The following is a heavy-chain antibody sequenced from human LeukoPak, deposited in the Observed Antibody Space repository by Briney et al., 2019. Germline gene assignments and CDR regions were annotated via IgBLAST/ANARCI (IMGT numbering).Heavy chain of an antibody. CDR2: IYSGGST. D-gene: IGHD6-13*01. V-gene: IGHV3-53*01. CDR1: GLTVSNNY. J-gene: IGHJ4*01. CDR3: ARDGAGYSNLELY. Sequence: GRSLRLSCAASGLTVSNNYTSSVRQAPGKGLEWVSVIYSGGSTFYADSVKGRFTISRDTSKNTLYLQMNSLRAEDTAVYYCARDGAGYSNLELYWGHGTLLTVSS.